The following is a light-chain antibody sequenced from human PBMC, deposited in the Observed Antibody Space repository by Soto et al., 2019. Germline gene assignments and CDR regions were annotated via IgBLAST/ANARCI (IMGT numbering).Light chain of an antibody. CDR2: SAS. J-gene: IGKJ2*01. CDR1: QGINKF. CDR3: QQLKTYPYT. V-gene: IGKV1-9*01. Sequence: IQLTQSPSSLSASVGDSVTVTCRASQGINKFLAWFQQKPGKAPNLLIFSASTLQSAVPSRFSGGGSGTDFTLTIDSLQPEDFATYYCQQLKTYPYTFGQGTKLEIK.